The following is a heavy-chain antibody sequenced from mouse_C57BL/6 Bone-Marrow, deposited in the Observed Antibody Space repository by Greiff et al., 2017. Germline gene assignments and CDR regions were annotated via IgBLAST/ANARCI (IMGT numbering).Heavy chain of an antibody. CDR2: INPSTGGT. V-gene: IGHV1-42*01. Sequence: VQLKESGPELVKPGASVKISCKASGYSFTGYYMNWVKQSPEKSLEWIGEINPSTGGTTYNQKFKAKATLTVDKSSRTAYMQLKSLTSEDSAVYYCARIRGYYFDYWGQGTTLTVSS. CDR3: ARIRGYYFDY. CDR1: GYSFTGYY. J-gene: IGHJ2*01.